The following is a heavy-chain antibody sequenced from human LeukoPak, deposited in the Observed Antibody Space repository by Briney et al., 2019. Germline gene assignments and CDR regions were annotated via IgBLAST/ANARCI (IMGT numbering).Heavy chain of an antibody. J-gene: IGHJ4*02. D-gene: IGHD6-6*01. CDR1: GFTFKNYA. V-gene: IGHV3-23*01. CDR3: AKGSSSSISARLNY. CDR2: ISGSDGIT. Sequence: PGGSLRLSCAASGFTFKNYAMSWVRQAPGKGLEWVSGISGSDGITYYADSVKGRFTISRDNYNNTLYLQMSSLRAEDTALYYCAKGSSSSISARLNYWGQGTPVTVSS.